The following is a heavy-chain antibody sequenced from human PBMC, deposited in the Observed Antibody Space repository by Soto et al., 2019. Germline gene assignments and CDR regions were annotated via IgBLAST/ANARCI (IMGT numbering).Heavy chain of an antibody. J-gene: IGHJ6*02. CDR1: GFTFSSYG. CDR3: ARGGGVGELPDYYYYGMDV. V-gene: IGHV3-33*01. CDR2: IWYDGSNK. D-gene: IGHD3-10*01. Sequence: QVQLVESGGGVVQPGRSLRLSCAASGFTFSSYGMHWVRQAPGKGLEWVAVIWYDGSNKYYADSVKGRFTISRDNSKNTLYLQMNSLRAEDTAGYYCARGGGVGELPDYYYYGMDVWGQGTTVTVSS.